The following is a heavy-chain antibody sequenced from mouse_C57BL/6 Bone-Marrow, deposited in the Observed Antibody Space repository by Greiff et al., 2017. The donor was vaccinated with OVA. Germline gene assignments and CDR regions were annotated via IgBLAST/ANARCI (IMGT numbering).Heavy chain of an antibody. D-gene: IGHD2-1*01. CDR1: GYAFSSSR. J-gene: IGHJ1*03. CDR2: IYPGDGDT. CDR3: ASDGNYWYFDV. V-gene: IGHV1-82*01. Sequence: QVQLQQSGPELVKPGASVKISCKASGYAFSSSRMNWVKQRPGKGLEWIGRIYPGDGDTNYNGKFKGKATLTADKSSSTAYMQLSSLTSEDSAVYFCASDGNYWYFDVWGTGTTVTVSS.